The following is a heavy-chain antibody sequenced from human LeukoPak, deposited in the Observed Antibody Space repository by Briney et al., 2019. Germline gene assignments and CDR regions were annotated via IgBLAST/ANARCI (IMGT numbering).Heavy chain of an antibody. CDR2: KYYSGST. D-gene: IGHD1-1*01. CDR3: ARDNERRETDY. J-gene: IGHJ4*02. V-gene: IGHV4-39*07. CDR1: GGSISSSRYY. Sequence: SETLSLTCTVSGGSISSSRYYGGWIRQPPGKGLEWIGSKYYSGSTYYNPSLKNRVTISVDTSKNQFSLKLSSVTAADTAVYYCARDNERRETDYWGQGTLVTVSS.